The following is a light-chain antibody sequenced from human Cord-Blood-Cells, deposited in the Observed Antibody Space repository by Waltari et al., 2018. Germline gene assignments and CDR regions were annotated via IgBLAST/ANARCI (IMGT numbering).Light chain of an antibody. J-gene: IGLJ2*01. Sequence: QSVLTQPPSVSGAPGQRVTISCTGRSSNIGAGYDVPWYQQLPGPAPKLLIYGNSNRPSGVPDRFSGSKSGTSASLAITGLQAEDEADYYCQSYDSSLSGVVFGGGTKLTVL. CDR2: GNS. CDR1: SSNIGAGYD. CDR3: QSYDSSLSGVV. V-gene: IGLV1-40*01.